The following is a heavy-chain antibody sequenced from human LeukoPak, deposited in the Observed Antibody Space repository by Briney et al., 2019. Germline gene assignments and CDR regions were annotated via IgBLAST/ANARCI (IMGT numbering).Heavy chain of an antibody. Sequence: GGSLRLSCAASGFTFSSYWMYWVRQAPGEGLVWVSRINSDGSSTSYADSVKGRFTISRDNAKNTLYLQMNSLRAEDTAVYYCAREVSGDFWSGYYTPGTFDYWGQGTLVTVSS. V-gene: IGHV3-74*01. CDR2: INSDGSST. CDR1: GFTFSSYW. D-gene: IGHD3-3*01. CDR3: AREVSGDFWSGYYTPGTFDY. J-gene: IGHJ4*02.